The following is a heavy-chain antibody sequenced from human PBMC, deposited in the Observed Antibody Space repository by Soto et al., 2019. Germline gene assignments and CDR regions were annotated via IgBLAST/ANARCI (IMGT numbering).Heavy chain of an antibody. Sequence: ASVKVSCKASGYTFTDFYMHWVRQAPGQGLEWMGRINPSGGSTSYAQKFQGRVTMTRDTSTSTVYMELNSLRAEDTAVYYCAKDQGPYVDTAHGSQYFDYWGQGTLVTVSS. V-gene: IGHV1-46*01. D-gene: IGHD5-18*01. J-gene: IGHJ4*02. CDR3: AKDQGPYVDTAHGSQYFDY. CDR2: INPSGGST. CDR1: GYTFTDFY.